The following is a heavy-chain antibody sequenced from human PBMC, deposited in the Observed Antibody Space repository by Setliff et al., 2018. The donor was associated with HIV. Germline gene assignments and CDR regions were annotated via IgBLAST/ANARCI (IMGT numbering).Heavy chain of an antibody. D-gene: IGHD2-2*01. CDR3: AKEQVPAAIQFHYYYMDV. Sequence: ASVKVSCKASGYTFTSYAMHWVRQAPGQRLEWMGWINAGNGNTKYSQKFQGRVTITRDTSASTAYMELNSLRAEDTAVYYCAKEQVPAAIQFHYYYMDVWGKGTTVTVSS. CDR1: GYTFTSYA. V-gene: IGHV1-3*01. CDR2: INAGNGNT. J-gene: IGHJ6*03.